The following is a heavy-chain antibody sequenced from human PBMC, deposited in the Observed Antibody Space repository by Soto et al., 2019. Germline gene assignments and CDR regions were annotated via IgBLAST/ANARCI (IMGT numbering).Heavy chain of an antibody. J-gene: IGHJ6*03. Sequence: SETLSLTCTVSGGSISSYYWSWIRQPPGKGLEWIGYIYYSGSTNYNPSLKSRVTISVDTSKNSLYLQMNSLTAGDTAVYYCAKGPHSASGYYYMDVWGKGTTVTVSS. V-gene: IGHV4-59*12. D-gene: IGHD3-10*01. CDR3: AKGPHSASGYYYMDV. CDR2: IYYSGST. CDR1: GGSISSYY.